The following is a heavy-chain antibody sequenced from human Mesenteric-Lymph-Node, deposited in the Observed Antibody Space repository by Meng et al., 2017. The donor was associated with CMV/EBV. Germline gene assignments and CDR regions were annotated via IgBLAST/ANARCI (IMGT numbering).Heavy chain of an antibody. Sequence: SVKVSCKTSGGTFRKYTISWVRQAPGQGLEWVGGIIPVAGTPHYAQKFQGRVTITTDESTSTAYMELSSLRSDDTAVYYCASPTHGGNFDYWGQGSLVTVSS. CDR2: IIPVAGTP. D-gene: IGHD2-15*01. CDR3: ASPTHGGNFDY. CDR1: GGTFRKYT. V-gene: IGHV1-69*16. J-gene: IGHJ4*02.